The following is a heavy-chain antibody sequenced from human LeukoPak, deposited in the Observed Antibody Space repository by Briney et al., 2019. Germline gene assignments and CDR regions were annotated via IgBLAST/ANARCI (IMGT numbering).Heavy chain of an antibody. Sequence: SETLSLTCAVSGGSISSSNWWSWVRQPPGRGLEWIGEIYHSGSTYYNPSLKSRVTISVDTSKNQFSLKLSSVTAADTAVYYCARDEANYDFWSGYSRAFDYWGQGTLVTVSS. CDR3: ARDEANYDFWSGYSRAFDY. D-gene: IGHD3-3*01. V-gene: IGHV4-4*02. CDR1: GGSISSSNW. CDR2: IYHSGST. J-gene: IGHJ4*02.